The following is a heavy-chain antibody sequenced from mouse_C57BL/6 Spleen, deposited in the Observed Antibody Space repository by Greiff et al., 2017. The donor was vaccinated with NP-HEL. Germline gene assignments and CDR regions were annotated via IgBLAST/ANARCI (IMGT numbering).Heavy chain of an antibody. CDR2: ISDGGSYT. J-gene: IGHJ2*01. CDR3: AREDYGSSYKYFDY. Sequence: EVQRVESGGGLVKPGGSLKLSCAASGFTFSSYAMSWVRQTPEKRLEWVATISDGGSYTYYPDNVKGRFTISRDNAKNNLYLQMSHLKSEDTAMYYCAREDYGSSYKYFDYWGQGTTLTVSS. CDR1: GFTFSSYA. V-gene: IGHV5-4*01. D-gene: IGHD1-1*01.